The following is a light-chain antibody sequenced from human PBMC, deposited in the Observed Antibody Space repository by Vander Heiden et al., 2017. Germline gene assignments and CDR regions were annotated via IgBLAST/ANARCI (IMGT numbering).Light chain of an antibody. Sequence: QSALPQPASVAAHPGQSITISCTGTSSDIHDYSYVSWYQQHPGKAPKVLIYDVSYRPSGVSNRFSGSKSGSAASLTISGLQAEDEADYYCSSYTTSSTYVFGTGTKVTVL. CDR3: SSYTTSSTYV. CDR1: SSDIHDYSY. CDR2: DVS. J-gene: IGLJ1*01. V-gene: IGLV2-14*03.